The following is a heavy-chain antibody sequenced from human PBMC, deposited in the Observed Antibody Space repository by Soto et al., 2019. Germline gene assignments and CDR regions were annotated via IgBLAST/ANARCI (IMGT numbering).Heavy chain of an antibody. CDR3: ARGVITMIVEGYYYYGMDV. Sequence: SVKVSCKASGGTFSSYAISWVREAPGQGLEWMGGIIPIFGTANYAQKFQGRVTITADESTSTAYVGLSSLRSEDTAVYYCARGVITMIVEGYYYYGMDVWGQGTTVTVSS. D-gene: IGHD3-22*01. V-gene: IGHV1-69*13. J-gene: IGHJ6*02. CDR2: IIPIFGTA. CDR1: GGTFSSYA.